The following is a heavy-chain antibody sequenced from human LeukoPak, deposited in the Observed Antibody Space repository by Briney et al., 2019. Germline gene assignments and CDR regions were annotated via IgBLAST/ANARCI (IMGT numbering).Heavy chain of an antibody. CDR3: ARGEPYSSGGPAEIRYNWFDP. CDR2: MNPNRGNT. J-gene: IGHJ5*02. V-gene: IGHV1-8*01. CDR1: GYTFTSYD. D-gene: IGHD6-19*01. Sequence: ASVKVSCKASGYTFTSYDINWVRQAPGQGLEWMGWMNPNRGNTGYAQKFQGRVTMTRNTSISTAYMELSSLRSEDTAVYYCARGEPYSSGGPAEIRYNWFDPWGQGTLVTVSS.